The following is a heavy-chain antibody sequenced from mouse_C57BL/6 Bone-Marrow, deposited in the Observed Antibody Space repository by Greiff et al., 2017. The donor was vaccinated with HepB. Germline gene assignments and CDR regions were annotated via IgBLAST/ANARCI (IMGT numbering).Heavy chain of an antibody. D-gene: IGHD1-1*01. Sequence: VQLKESGGGLVQPGGSLKLSCAASGFTFSDYYMYWVRQTPEKRLEWVAYISNGGGSTYYPDTVKGRFTISRDNAKNTLYLQMSRLKSEDTAMYYCARLHYYGSSHWYFDVWGTGTTVTVSS. V-gene: IGHV5-12*01. CDR2: ISNGGGST. CDR3: ARLHYYGSSHWYFDV. J-gene: IGHJ1*03. CDR1: GFTFSDYY.